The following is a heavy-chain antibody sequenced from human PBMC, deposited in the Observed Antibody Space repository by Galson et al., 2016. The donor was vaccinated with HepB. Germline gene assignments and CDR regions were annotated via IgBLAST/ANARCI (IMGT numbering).Heavy chain of an antibody. CDR2: ISSDGSNK. CDR3: AKYRDHSSGYYPLDY. D-gene: IGHD3-22*01. Sequence: SLRLSCAASGFTFTSYAMSWVRQAPGKGLEWVAVISSDGSNKYYAGSVKGRFTTSRDNPKNTLYLQMNSLRAEDTAVYYCAKYRDHSSGYYPLDYWGQGTLVTVSS. CDR1: GFTFTSYA. J-gene: IGHJ4*02. V-gene: IGHV3-30*18.